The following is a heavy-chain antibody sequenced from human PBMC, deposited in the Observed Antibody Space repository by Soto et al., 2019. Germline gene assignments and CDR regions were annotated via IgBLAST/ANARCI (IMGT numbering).Heavy chain of an antibody. CDR3: ARDGCSGGSCYFLY. J-gene: IGHJ4*02. D-gene: IGHD2-15*01. CDR1: GGSISSGGYY. Sequence: QVQLQESGPGLVKPSQTLSLTCTVSGGSISSGGYYWSWIRQHPGKGLEWIGNIYYSGSTYYNPSLKSRVTISVDTSKNQFSLKLSSVTAADTAVYYCARDGCSGGSCYFLYWGQGTLVTVSS. CDR2: IYYSGST. V-gene: IGHV4-31*03.